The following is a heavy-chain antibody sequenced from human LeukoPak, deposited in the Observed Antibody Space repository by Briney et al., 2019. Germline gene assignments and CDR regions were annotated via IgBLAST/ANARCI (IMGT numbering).Heavy chain of an antibody. D-gene: IGHD3-22*01. V-gene: IGHV4-39*01. Sequence: SETLSLTCTVSGGSISSSSYYWGWIRQPPGKGLEWIGSIYYSGSTHYNPSLKSRVTISVDTSKNQFSLKLSSVTAADTAVYYCARCPNIYDSSGYWVDYWGQGTLVTVSS. CDR2: IYYSGST. CDR1: GGSISSSSYY. CDR3: ARCPNIYDSSGYWVDY. J-gene: IGHJ4*02.